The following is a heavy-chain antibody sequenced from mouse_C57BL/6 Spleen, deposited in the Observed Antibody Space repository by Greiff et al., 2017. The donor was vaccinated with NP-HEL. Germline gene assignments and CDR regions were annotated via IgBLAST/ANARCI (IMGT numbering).Heavy chain of an antibody. Sequence: QVQLQQSGPELVKPGASVKISCKASGYSFTSYYIHWVKQRPGQGLEWIGWIYPGSGNTKYNEKFKGKATLTADTSSSTAYMQLSSLTSEDSAVYYCAREEELGRGYFDYWGQGTTLTVSS. V-gene: IGHV1-66*01. J-gene: IGHJ2*01. D-gene: IGHD4-1*01. CDR2: IYPGSGNT. CDR1: GYSFTSYY. CDR3: AREEELGRGYFDY.